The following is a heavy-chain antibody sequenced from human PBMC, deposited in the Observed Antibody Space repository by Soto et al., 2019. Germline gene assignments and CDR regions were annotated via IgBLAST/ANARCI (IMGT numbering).Heavy chain of an antibody. CDR3: AHRRYYYGSGDLFDY. D-gene: IGHD3-10*01. CDR1: GFSLSISGVG. CDR2: IYWDDDK. J-gene: IGHJ4*02. Sequence: QITLKESGPTLVKPTQTLTLTCTFSGFSLSISGVGVGWIRQPPGKALEWLALIYWDDDKRYSPSLKSRLTITKDTSKNQVVHTMTNMDPVDTATYYCAHRRYYYGSGDLFDYWGQGTLVTVSS. V-gene: IGHV2-5*02.